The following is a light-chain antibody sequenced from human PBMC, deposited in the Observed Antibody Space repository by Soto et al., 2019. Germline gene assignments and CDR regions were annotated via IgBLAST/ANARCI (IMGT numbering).Light chain of an antibody. J-gene: IGLJ3*02. V-gene: IGLV2-14*01. CDR3: SSYTSSSTPLV. CDR1: SSDVGGYNY. CDR2: DVT. Sequence: SALTQPASVSGSPGQSITLSCTGTSSDVGGYNYVSWYQQHPGKAPKLMIYDVTNRPSGVSNRFSGSKSGNTASLTISGLQAEDEADYYCSSYTSSSTPLVFGGGTKLTVL.